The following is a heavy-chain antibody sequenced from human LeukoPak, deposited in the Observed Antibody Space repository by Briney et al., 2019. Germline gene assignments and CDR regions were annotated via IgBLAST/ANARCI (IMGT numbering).Heavy chain of an antibody. D-gene: IGHD6-19*01. CDR2: ISSSGSPI. J-gene: IGHJ4*02. Sequence: GGSLRLSCAASGFTFKNYEMNWVRQAPGKGLEWVSYISSSGSPIYYADSVKGRFTISRDNAKNSLYLQTNSLRAEDTAVYYCARGPSVGSGWSPDYWGQGTLVTVSS. CDR1: GFTFKNYE. V-gene: IGHV3-48*03. CDR3: ARGPSVGSGWSPDY.